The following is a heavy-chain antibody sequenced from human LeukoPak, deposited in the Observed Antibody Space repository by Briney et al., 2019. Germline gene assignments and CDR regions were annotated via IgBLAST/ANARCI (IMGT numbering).Heavy chain of an antibody. Sequence: GRSLRLSCAASGFTFDDYAMHWVRQAPGKGLEWVSGISWNSGSVGYADSVKGRFTISRDNAKNSLYLQMNSLRAEDMALYYCAKDTTGEMATILDYWGQGTLVTVSS. V-gene: IGHV3-9*03. J-gene: IGHJ4*02. CDR3: AKDTTGEMATILDY. CDR2: ISWNSGSV. D-gene: IGHD5-24*01. CDR1: GFTFDDYA.